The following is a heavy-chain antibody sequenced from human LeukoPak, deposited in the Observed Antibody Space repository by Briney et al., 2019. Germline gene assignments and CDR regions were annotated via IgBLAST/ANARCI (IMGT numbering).Heavy chain of an antibody. CDR3: ARFLFDY. V-gene: IGHV4-34*01. CDR1: GGSFCGYY. Sequence: SETLSLTCAVYGGSFCGYYWSWIRQPPGKGLEWIGEINHSGSTNYNPSLKSRVTISVDTSKNQFSLKLSSVTAADTAVYYCARFLFDYWGQGTLVTVSS. CDR2: INHSGST. J-gene: IGHJ4*02. D-gene: IGHD2/OR15-2a*01.